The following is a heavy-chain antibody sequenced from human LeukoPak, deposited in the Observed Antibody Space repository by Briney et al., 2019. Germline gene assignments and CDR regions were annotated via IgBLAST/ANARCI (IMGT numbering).Heavy chain of an antibody. V-gene: IGHV3-30*04. CDR2: IPLVGSNK. J-gene: IGHJ4*02. Sequence: GRSLGPSFQAPELTSGTNPIPWFGKVQAKGLSWVAVIPLVGSNKYYADSVKGRFTISRDNSKNTLYLQMNSLRAEDTAVYYCARDFVRRIAAAGTPRFDYWGQGTLVTVSS. D-gene: IGHD6-13*01. CDR3: ARDFVRRIAAAGTPRFDY. CDR1: ELTSGTNP.